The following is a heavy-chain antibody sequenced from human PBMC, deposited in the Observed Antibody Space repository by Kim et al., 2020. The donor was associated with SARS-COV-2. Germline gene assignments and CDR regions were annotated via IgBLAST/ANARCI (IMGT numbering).Heavy chain of an antibody. CDR3: ARGGYCSSTSCYGRWFDP. CDR2: IYYSGST. J-gene: IGHJ5*02. D-gene: IGHD2-2*01. Sequence: SETLSLTCTVSGGSVSSGSYYWSWIRQPPGKGLEWIGYIYYSGSTNYNPSLKSRVTISVDTSKNQFSLKLSSVTAADTAVYYCARGGYCSSTSCYGRWFDPWGQGTLVTVSS. V-gene: IGHV4-61*01. CDR1: GGSVSSGSYY.